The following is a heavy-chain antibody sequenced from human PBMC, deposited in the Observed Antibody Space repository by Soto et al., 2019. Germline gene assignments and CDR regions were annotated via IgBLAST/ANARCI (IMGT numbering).Heavy chain of an antibody. J-gene: IGHJ4*02. CDR1: GYTFTGXA. CDR3: TTLAVAGIFDY. V-gene: IGHV1-3*01. CDR2: INAGNGNT. D-gene: IGHD6-19*01. Sequence: GASVKVSCKASGYTFTGXAMHWVRQAPGQRLEWMGWINAGNGNTKYSQKFQGRVTITRDTSASTAYMELSSLRSEDTAVYYCTTLAVAGIFDYWGQGTLVTVSS.